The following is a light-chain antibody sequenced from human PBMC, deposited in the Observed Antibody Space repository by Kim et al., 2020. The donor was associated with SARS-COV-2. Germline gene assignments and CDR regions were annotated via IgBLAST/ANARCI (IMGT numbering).Light chain of an antibody. CDR2: GAS. V-gene: IGKV3-20*01. J-gene: IGKJ1*01. Sequence: SPGERATLSCRASQTVSSNYVAWFQQKPGQAPRILLYGASSRASDIPDRFSGSGSGTDFTLTISRLEPEDFAVYYCQQYGSPAWTCGQGTKVDIK. CDR1: QTVSSNY. CDR3: QQYGSPAWT.